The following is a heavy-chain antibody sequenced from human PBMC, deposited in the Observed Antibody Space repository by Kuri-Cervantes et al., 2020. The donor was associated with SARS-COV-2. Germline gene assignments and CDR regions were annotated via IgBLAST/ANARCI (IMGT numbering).Heavy chain of an antibody. CDR3: ARGGAGYCSSTSCYLAFDI. Sequence: GSLRLSCTVSGGSISSSSYYWGWIRQPPGKGLEWIGSIYYCGSTYYNPSLKSRVTISVDTSKNQFSLKLSSVTAADTAVYYCARGGAGYCSSTSCYLAFDIWGQGTMVTVSS. J-gene: IGHJ3*02. CDR1: GGSISSSSYY. CDR2: IYYCGST. D-gene: IGHD2-2*01. V-gene: IGHV4-39*07.